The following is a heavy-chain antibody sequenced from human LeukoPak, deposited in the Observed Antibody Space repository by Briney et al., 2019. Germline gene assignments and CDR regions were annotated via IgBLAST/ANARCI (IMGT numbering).Heavy chain of an antibody. V-gene: IGHV1-18*01. Sequence: ASMKVSCKASGYTFTSYGISWVRQAPGQGLEWMGWISAYNGNTNYAQKLQGRVTMTTDTSTSTAYMELRSLRSDDTAVYYCARDFRDYGENWFDPWGQGTLVTVSS. CDR3: ARDFRDYGENWFDP. D-gene: IGHD4-17*01. CDR2: ISAYNGNT. J-gene: IGHJ5*02. CDR1: GYTFTSYG.